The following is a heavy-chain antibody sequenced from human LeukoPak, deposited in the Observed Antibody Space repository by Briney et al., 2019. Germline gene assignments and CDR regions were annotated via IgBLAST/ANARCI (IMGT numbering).Heavy chain of an antibody. J-gene: IGHJ4*02. D-gene: IGHD3-10*01. CDR2: IYYSGST. V-gene: IGHV4-39*01. CDR3: ARHYGP. CDR1: GGSISSSSSI. Sequence: SETLSLTCAVSGGSISSSSSICWTWVRQPPGKGLEWIGSIYYSGSTYYNPSLKSRVTISVDTSKNQFSLKLNSVTATDTAVYYCARHYGPWGQGTLVTVSS.